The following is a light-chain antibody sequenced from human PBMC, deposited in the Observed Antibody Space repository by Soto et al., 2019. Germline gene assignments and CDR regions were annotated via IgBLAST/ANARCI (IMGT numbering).Light chain of an antibody. CDR2: DII. Sequence: QSALTQPASVSESPGQSITISCTGTSSDIGAFTSVSWYQQHPGKAPKLIIYDIIHRPSGVSDRFSGSKSVNTASLTVSGLQPEDEANYYCSSYSRTTTLVVFGGGTKLTVL. J-gene: IGLJ2*01. CDR1: SSDIGAFTS. V-gene: IGLV2-14*03. CDR3: SSYSRTTTLVV.